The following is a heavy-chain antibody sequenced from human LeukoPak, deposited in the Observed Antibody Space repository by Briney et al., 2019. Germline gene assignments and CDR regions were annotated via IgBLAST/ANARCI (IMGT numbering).Heavy chain of an antibody. J-gene: IGHJ6*03. CDR3: LAGYYYYYYMDV. CDR2: TNSHGTSG. V-gene: IGHV3-74*01. CDR1: GFTFTNYW. Sequence: PGGSLRLSCAASGFTFTNYWMDWVRRARGKGVVWVARTNSHGTSGNYADSVKGRFIISRDNANNTLYLQMNGLRDEGTGVYYALAGYYYYYYMDVWGKGTTVTVSS. D-gene: IGHD6-13*01.